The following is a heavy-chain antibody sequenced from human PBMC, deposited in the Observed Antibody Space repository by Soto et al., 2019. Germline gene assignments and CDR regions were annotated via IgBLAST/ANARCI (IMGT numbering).Heavy chain of an antibody. CDR2: INHSGGT. CDR1: GGSFSGYY. D-gene: IGHD3-9*01. J-gene: IGHJ5*02. Sequence: PSETLSLTCAVYGGSFSGYYWSWIRQPPGKGLEWIGEINHSGGTNYNPSLKSRVTISVDTSKNQFSLKLSSVTAADTAVYYCARARRVLRYFDWLFGFDPWGQGTLVTVS. V-gene: IGHV4-34*01. CDR3: ARARRVLRYFDWLFGFDP.